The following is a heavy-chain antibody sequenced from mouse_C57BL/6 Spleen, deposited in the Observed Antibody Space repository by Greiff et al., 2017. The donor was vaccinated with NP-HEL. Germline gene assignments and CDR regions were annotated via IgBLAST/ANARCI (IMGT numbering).Heavy chain of an antibody. Sequence: VQLQQSGAELAKPGASVKLSCKASGYTFTSYWMHWVKQRPGQGLEWIGYINPSSGYTKYNQKFKDKATLTADKSSSTAYMQLSSLTYEDSAVYYCARGDYHVYYAMDYWGQGTSVTVSS. D-gene: IGHD2-4*01. CDR1: GYTFTSYW. J-gene: IGHJ4*01. CDR3: ARGDYHVYYAMDY. V-gene: IGHV1-7*01. CDR2: INPSSGYT.